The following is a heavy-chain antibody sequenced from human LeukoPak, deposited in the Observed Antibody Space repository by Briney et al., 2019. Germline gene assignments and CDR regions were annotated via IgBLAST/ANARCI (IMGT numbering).Heavy chain of an antibody. CDR1: GFTFSNAW. D-gene: IGHD3-3*02. J-gene: IGHJ4*02. Sequence: PGGSLRLSCAASGFTFSNAWMGWVRQAPGKGLEWVGRIKSKTDGGTTDYAAPVKGRFTISRDDSKNTLYLRMNSLKTEDTAVYYCTTPLALAGSDYWGQGTLVTVSS. CDR3: TTPLALAGSDY. V-gene: IGHV3-15*01. CDR2: IKSKTDGGTT.